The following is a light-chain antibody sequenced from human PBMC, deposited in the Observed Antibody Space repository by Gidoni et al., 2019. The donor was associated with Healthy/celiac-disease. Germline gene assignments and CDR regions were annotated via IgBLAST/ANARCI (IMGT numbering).Light chain of an antibody. V-gene: IGKV1-33*01. CDR2: DAS. CDR3: QQYNNLPLT. Sequence: DIQMTQSPSSLFASVGDRVTITCQASQDISNYLTWYQQKPGKAPKLLIYDASNLETGVPSRFSGSGSGTEFTVTISSLQPEDFATYYCQQYNNLPLTFGGGTKVEIK. J-gene: IGKJ4*01. CDR1: QDISNY.